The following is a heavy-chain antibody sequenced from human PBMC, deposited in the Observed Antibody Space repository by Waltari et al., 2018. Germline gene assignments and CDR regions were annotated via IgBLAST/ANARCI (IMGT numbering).Heavy chain of an antibody. V-gene: IGHV1-2*07. CDR1: GYTFTGYY. J-gene: IGHJ4*02. D-gene: IGHD3-22*01. Sequence: QVQLVQSGAEVKKPGASVKVSCKASGYTFTGYYMHWVRQAPGHGLEWIGWIKPNNACTNYAHKLQGSVTMTRDRSIITAYMELSRLRSDDTAVYYCARSPHCRNIVVVMYDFDYWGQGTLVTVSS. CDR3: ARSPHCRNIVVVMYDFDY. CDR2: IKPNNACT.